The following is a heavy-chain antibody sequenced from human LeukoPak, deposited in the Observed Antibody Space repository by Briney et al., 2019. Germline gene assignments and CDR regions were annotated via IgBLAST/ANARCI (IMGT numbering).Heavy chain of an antibody. Sequence: ASVEVSCKASGYTFTSYGISWVRQAPGQGLEWMGWISAYNGNTNYAQKLQGRVTMTTDTSTSTAYMELRSLRSDDTAVYYCARERGYSYDYGLDYWGQGTLVTVSS. CDR1: GYTFTSYG. CDR3: ARERGYSYDYGLDY. J-gene: IGHJ4*02. D-gene: IGHD5-18*01. V-gene: IGHV1-18*01. CDR2: ISAYNGNT.